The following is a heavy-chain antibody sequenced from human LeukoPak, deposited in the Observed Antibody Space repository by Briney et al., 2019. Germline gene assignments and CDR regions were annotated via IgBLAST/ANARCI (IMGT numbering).Heavy chain of an antibody. CDR3: ARPFSGYYYMDV. Sequence: GGSLRLSCAASGFTFSSYWMHWARQAPGKGLVWVSRINSDGSSTSYADSVKGRFTISRDNAKNTLYLQMNSLRAEDTAVYYCARPFSGYYYMDVWGKGTTVTVSS. J-gene: IGHJ6*03. CDR2: INSDGSST. V-gene: IGHV3-74*01. CDR1: GFTFSSYW. D-gene: IGHD2-15*01.